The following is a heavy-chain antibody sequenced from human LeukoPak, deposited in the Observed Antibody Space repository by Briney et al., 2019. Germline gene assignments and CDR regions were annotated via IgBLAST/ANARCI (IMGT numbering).Heavy chain of an antibody. V-gene: IGHV3-30*03. CDR2: ISYDGSNK. D-gene: IGHD6-6*01. J-gene: IGHJ4*02. CDR3: ASELVPLGY. CDR1: GFTFSSYG. Sequence: EAGGSLRLSCAASGFTFSSYGMHWVRQAPGKGLEWVAVISYDGSNKYYADSVKGRFTISRDNAKNSLYLQMNSLRAEDTAVYYCASELVPLGYWGQGTLVTVSS.